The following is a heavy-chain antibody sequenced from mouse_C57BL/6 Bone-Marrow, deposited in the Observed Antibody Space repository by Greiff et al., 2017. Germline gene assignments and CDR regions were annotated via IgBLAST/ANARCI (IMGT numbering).Heavy chain of an antibody. J-gene: IGHJ3*01. CDR3: ARCRGYYGNSWFAY. V-gene: IGHV1-64*01. Sequence: QVQLQQPGAELVKPGASVKLSCKASGYTFTSYWMHWVKQRPGQGLEWIGMIHPNSGSTNYNEKFKSKATLTVDKSSSTAYMQLSSLTSEDSAVYYCARCRGYYGNSWFAYWCQGTLVTVSA. CDR1: GYTFTSYW. D-gene: IGHD2-1*01. CDR2: IHPNSGST.